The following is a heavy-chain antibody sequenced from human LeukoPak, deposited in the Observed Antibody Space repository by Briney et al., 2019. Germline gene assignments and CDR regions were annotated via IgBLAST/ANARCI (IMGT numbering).Heavy chain of an antibody. Sequence: ASVKVSCKASGYTFTGYYMHWVRQAPGQELEWMGWINPNSGGTNYAQKFQGRVTMTRDTSISTAYMELSRLRSDDTAVYYCARDWESADAFDIWGQGTMVTVSS. CDR1: GYTFTGYY. CDR3: ARDWESADAFDI. D-gene: IGHD1-26*01. J-gene: IGHJ3*02. CDR2: INPNSGGT. V-gene: IGHV1-2*02.